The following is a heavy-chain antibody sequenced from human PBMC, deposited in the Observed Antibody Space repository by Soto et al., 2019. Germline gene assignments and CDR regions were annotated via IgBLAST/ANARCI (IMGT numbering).Heavy chain of an antibody. CDR3: ARDEYNHGRNWRNP. D-gene: IGHD1-20*01. CDR2: ISTYNGNT. J-gene: IGHJ5*02. CDR1: GYSFSNSG. Sequence: QVELVQSGPEVKKPGASVKVSCKASGYSFSNSGFSWMRQAPGQGLEWMGWISTYNGNTNYAQKFQGRLSMTKDTSTTTAFMELTTLRSDATAVYYCARDEYNHGRNWRNPWGQGTLVTVTS. V-gene: IGHV1-18*01.